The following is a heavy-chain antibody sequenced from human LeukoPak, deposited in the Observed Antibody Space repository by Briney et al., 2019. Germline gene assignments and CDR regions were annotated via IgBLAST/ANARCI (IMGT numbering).Heavy chain of an antibody. CDR2: FDPEHGEP. D-gene: IGHD1-26*01. V-gene: IGHV1-24*01. J-gene: IGHJ4*02. CDR1: GYTLIELS. CDR3: ATHLGATLFDY. Sequence: GASVKVSCKVSGYTLIELSMHWVRQAPGKGLEWMGNFDPEHGEPIYAQRFQGRVTMTEDTPTDTAYMELSSLRSEDTAVYYCATHLGATLFDYWGQGTLVTVSS.